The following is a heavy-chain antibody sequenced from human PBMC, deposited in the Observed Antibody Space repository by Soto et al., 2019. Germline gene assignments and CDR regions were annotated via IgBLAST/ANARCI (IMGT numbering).Heavy chain of an antibody. J-gene: IGHJ4*02. D-gene: IGHD2-2*01. V-gene: IGHV3-33*01. Sequence: PGESLKISCAASGFSFSTYGMHWVRQAPGKGLEWVAVTWYDGNDKYYADSVKGRFTISRDNSKNTLYLQMNSLGAEDTAVYYCATAAAGNSPFNYWGQGTLVTVSS. CDR2: TWYDGNDK. CDR1: GFSFSTYG. CDR3: ATAAAGNSPFNY.